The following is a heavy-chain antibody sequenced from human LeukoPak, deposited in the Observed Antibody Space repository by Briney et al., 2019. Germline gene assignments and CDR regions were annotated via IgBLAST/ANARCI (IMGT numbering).Heavy chain of an antibody. V-gene: IGHV3-21*01. CDR3: ARGPSGYSYGTYFDY. D-gene: IGHD5-18*01. Sequence: GGSLRLSCAASGFTFSSYSMNWVRHAPGKGLEWVSSISSSSSYIYYADSVKGRFTISRDNAKNSLYLQMNSLRAEDTAVYYCARGPSGYSYGTYFDYWGQGTLVTVSS. CDR1: GFTFSSYS. J-gene: IGHJ4*02. CDR2: ISSSSSYI.